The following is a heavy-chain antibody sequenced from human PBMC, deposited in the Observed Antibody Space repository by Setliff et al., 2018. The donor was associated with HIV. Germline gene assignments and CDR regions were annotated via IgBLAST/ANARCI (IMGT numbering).Heavy chain of an antibody. J-gene: IGHJ3*02. D-gene: IGHD3-16*01. V-gene: IGHV4-61*02. CDR3: ARDSGGGPLLDAFDI. CDR2: IYTSGST. Sequence: SETLSLTCTVSGGSISSGSNYWSWIRQPAGKGLEWIGRIYTSGSTNYNPSLKSRVTISVDTSNNQFSLKLSSVTAADTAVYYCARDSGGGPLLDAFDIWGQGTMVTV. CDR1: GGSISSGSNY.